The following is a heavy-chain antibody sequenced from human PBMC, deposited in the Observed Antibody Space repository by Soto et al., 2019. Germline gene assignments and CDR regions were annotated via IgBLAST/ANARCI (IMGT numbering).Heavy chain of an antibody. CDR2: NYSGGDT. J-gene: IGHJ4*02. V-gene: IGHV3-66*01. CDR3: ARNVPVTALGY. CDR1: GVTVGNNY. D-gene: IGHD4-17*01. Sequence: EVRLVESGGGLVQPGGSVRLSCAASGVTVGNNYMSWVRQAPGKGLEWVSVNYSGGDTRYADSVKGRFTMSRDSTKNTVYLQMDSLRAEDTAVYFCARNVPVTALGYWGQGSLVTVSS.